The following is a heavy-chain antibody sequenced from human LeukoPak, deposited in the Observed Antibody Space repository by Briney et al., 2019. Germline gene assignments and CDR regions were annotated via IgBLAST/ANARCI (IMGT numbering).Heavy chain of an antibody. CDR3: TSQHGY. Sequence: GWSLTLSCTASGFTFRDYSMLWLGQAPGKGLAGVGCIRSKAYGGTTEYAASVKGRFTISRDDYKSIAYLQMNSLKTEETAVYYCTSQHGYWGQGTLVTVSS. J-gene: IGHJ4*02. CDR2: IRSKAYGGTT. V-gene: IGHV3-49*03. CDR1: GFTFRDYS.